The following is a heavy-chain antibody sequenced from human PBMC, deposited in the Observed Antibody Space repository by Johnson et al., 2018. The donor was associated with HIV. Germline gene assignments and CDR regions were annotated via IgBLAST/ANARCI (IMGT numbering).Heavy chain of an antibody. D-gene: IGHD1-7*01. V-gene: IGHV3-33*01. Sequence: QVQLVESGGGVVQPGRSPRLSCAASGFTLSSYDIHWVRQTPAKGLEWVAVIWFDGSNKYYADSVKGRFTISRDNSKNTLYLQMNSLRADDTAVYYCARGTGTTSAVFVAFDIWGQGTMVTVSS. CDR2: IWFDGSNK. J-gene: IGHJ3*02. CDR1: GFTLSSYD. CDR3: ARGTGTTSAVFVAFDI.